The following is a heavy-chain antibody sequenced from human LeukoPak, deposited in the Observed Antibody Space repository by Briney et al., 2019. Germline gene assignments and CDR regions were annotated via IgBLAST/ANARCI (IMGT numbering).Heavy chain of an antibody. V-gene: IGHV1-3*01. Sequence: ASVKVSCKASGYTFTSYAMHWVRQAPGQRLEWMGWINAGNGNTKYSQKFQGRVTITRDTSASTAYMELSSLRSEDTAVYYCARVRRVGAYLDYWGQGTLVTVSS. D-gene: IGHD1-26*01. J-gene: IGHJ4*02. CDR2: INAGNGNT. CDR1: GYTFTSYA. CDR3: ARVRRVGAYLDY.